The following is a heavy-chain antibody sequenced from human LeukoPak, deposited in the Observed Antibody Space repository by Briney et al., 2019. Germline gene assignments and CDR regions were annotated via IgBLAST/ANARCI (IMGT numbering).Heavy chain of an antibody. CDR3: ARGGQQLVLDY. CDR1: GFTFSSYG. D-gene: IGHD6-13*01. CDR2: IWYDGSNK. J-gene: IGHJ4*02. V-gene: IGHV3-33*01. Sequence: PGRSLRLSCAASGFTFSSYGMHWVRQAPGKGLEWVAVIWYDGSNKYYADSVKGRFTISRDNSKNTPYLQMNSLRAEDTAVYYCARGGQQLVLDYWGQGTLVTVSS.